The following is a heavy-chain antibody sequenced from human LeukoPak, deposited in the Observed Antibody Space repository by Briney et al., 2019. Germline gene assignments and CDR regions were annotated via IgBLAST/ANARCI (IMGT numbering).Heavy chain of an antibody. CDR1: GFTFSSYS. V-gene: IGHV3-21*01. D-gene: IGHD6-19*01. Sequence: GGSLRLFCAASGFTFSSYSMNWVRQAPGKGLEWVSSISSSSYIYYADSVKGRFTISRDNAKNSLYLQMNSLRAEDTAVYYCARDLPNSSGWYGYWGQGTLVTVSS. CDR2: ISSSSYI. J-gene: IGHJ4*02. CDR3: ARDLPNSSGWYGY.